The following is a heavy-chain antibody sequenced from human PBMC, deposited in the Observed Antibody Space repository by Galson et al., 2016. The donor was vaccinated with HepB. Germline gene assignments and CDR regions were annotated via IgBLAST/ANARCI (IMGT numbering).Heavy chain of an antibody. CDR1: GGSISSSNW. D-gene: IGHD2/OR15-2a*01. CDR2: IYHSGST. Sequence: TLSLTCAVSGGSISSSNWWSWVRQPPGKGLEWIGEIYHSGSTNYNPSLKSRVTISVDKSENQFSLRLTSVTAADTAVYYCARSSGNIEYHRIVWGQGTLVTVSS. V-gene: IGHV4-4*02. CDR3: ARSSGNIEYHRIV. J-gene: IGHJ4*02.